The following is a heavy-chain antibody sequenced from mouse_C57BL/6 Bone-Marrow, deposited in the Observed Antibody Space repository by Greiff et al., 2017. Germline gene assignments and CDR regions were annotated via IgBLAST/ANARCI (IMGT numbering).Heavy chain of an antibody. CDR3: ARLGPYPYYFDY. CDR1: GYAFTNYL. D-gene: IGHD2-10*01. CDR2: INPGSGGT. J-gene: IGHJ2*01. V-gene: IGHV1-54*01. Sequence: QVQLQQSGAELVRPGTSVKVSCKASGYAFTNYLIEWVKQRPGQGLEWIGVINPGSGGTNYNEKFKGKATLTADKSSSTAYMQLSSLTSEDSAVXVCARLGPYPYYFDYWGQGTTLTVSS.